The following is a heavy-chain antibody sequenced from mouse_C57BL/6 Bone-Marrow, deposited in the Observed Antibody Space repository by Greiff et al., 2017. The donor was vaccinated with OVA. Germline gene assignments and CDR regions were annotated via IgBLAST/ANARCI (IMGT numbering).Heavy chain of an antibody. CDR2: IDPSDSET. CDR1: GYTFTSYW. J-gene: IGHJ3*01. V-gene: IGHV1-52*01. D-gene: IGHD2-1*01. Sequence: QVHVKQPGAELVRPGSSVKLSCKASGYTFTSYWMHWVKQRPIQGLEWIGNIDPSDSETHYNQKFKDKATLTVDKSSSTAYMQLSSLTSEDSAVYYCARRRNGNYGAWFAYWGQGTLVTVSA. CDR3: ARRRNGNYGAWFAY.